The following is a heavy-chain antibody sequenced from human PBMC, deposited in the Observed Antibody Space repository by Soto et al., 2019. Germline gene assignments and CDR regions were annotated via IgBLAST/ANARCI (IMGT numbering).Heavy chain of an antibody. J-gene: IGHJ4*02. V-gene: IGHV2-5*02. D-gene: IGHD1-26*01. CDR2: IYWDDDK. CDR1: GFSLSTSGVG. CDR3: AHSVVGATTLFDY. Sequence: QITLKESVPTLVKPPQPLTLTCTVSGFSLSTSGVGVGWIRQPPGKALEWLALIYWDDDKRYNPSLKSRLTITQDTANNQVVLKMTNMDPVDTATYDFAHSVVGATTLFDYWGQGTLVTVSS.